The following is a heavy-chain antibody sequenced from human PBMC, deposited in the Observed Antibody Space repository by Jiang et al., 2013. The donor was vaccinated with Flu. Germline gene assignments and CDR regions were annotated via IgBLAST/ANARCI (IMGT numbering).Heavy chain of an antibody. CDR1: GGSISSSNW. CDR3: ARGYYSNYVKGSLSYGYYFDY. J-gene: IGHJ4*02. V-gene: IGHV4-4*02. CDR2: IYHSGST. Sequence: GPGLVKPSGTLSLTCAVSGGSISSSNWWSWVRQPPGKGLEWIGEIYHSGSTNYNPSLKSRVTISVDKSKNQFSLKLSSVTAADTAVYYCARGYYSNYVKGSLSYGYYFDYWGQGTLVTVSS. D-gene: IGHD4-11*01.